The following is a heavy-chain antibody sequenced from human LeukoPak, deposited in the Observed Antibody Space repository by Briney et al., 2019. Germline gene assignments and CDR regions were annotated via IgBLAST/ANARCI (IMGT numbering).Heavy chain of an antibody. CDR2: IYYSEST. D-gene: IGHD3-22*01. CDR3: ARGSSGYYW. Sequence: SETLSLTCTVSGGSISSYYWSWIRQPPGKGLEWIWYIYYSESTNYNPSLKSRVTISVDTSKNQFSLKLSSVTAADTAVYYCARGSSGYYWWGQGTLVTVSS. CDR1: GGSISSYY. J-gene: IGHJ4*02. V-gene: IGHV4-59*01.